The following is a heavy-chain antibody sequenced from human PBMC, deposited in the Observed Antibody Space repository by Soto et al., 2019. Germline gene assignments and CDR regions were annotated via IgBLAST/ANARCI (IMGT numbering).Heavy chain of an antibody. Sequence: HPGGSLRLSCADSGFTFSRYEMNWVRQAPGKGLEWVSYISSSSSTLYYADSVKGRFTISRDNAKNSLYLQMKSLRAEDTAVYYCARGGSGSYFWYFDLWGRGTLVTVSS. CDR3: ARGGSGSYFWYFDL. J-gene: IGHJ2*01. V-gene: IGHV3-48*03. CDR1: GFTFSRYE. CDR2: ISSSSSTL. D-gene: IGHD1-26*01.